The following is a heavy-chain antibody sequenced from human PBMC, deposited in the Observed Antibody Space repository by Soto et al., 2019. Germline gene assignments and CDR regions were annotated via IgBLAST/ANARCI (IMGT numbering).Heavy chain of an antibody. J-gene: IGHJ5*01. D-gene: IGHD2-15*01. CDR2: INNNGNT. V-gene: IGHV4-59*02. Sequence: SETLSLTCNVSGGSVSGYHWSWIRQPPGKGLEWIGYINNNGNTDYNPSLESRVTISVDTSKNQVSLILTSVTAAGTAVYYCARVIRVVAATHNWFDPWGQGTLVTVSS. CDR3: ARVIRVVAATHNWFDP. CDR1: GGSVSGYH.